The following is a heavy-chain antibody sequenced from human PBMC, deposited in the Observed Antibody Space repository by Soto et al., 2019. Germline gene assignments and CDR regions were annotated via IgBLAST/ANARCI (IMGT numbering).Heavy chain of an antibody. CDR3: AGGSGRPLNAFDF. Sequence: GGSLRLSCAASGFTFSSYWMNWVRQAPGKGLEWVANIKQDGSAKYYVDSVKGRFTISRDNAKNSLYLQMNSLRREDTAVYYCAGGSGRPLNAFDFWAQGTMVTVSS. V-gene: IGHV3-7*01. D-gene: IGHD2-15*01. CDR2: IKQDGSAK. J-gene: IGHJ3*01. CDR1: GFTFSSYW.